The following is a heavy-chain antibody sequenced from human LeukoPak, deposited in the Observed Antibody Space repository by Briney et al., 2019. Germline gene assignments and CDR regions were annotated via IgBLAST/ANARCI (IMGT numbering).Heavy chain of an antibody. Sequence: GGSLRLSCAASGFTFSSYGMRWVRQAPGKGLEWVPFIWNDGSNKYYADSVKGRFTISRDNSKNTLDLQMNSLRAEDTAVYYCAKGERAYCSSTTCYAVYWGQGTLVTVSS. CDR2: IWNDGSNK. CDR3: AKGERAYCSSTTCYAVY. V-gene: IGHV3-30*02. J-gene: IGHJ4*02. CDR1: GFTFSSYG. D-gene: IGHD2-2*01.